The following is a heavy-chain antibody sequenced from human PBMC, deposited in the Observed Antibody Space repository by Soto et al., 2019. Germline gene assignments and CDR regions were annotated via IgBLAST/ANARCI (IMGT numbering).Heavy chain of an antibody. J-gene: IGHJ6*02. CDR3: AKDMDKIFNYYYGMEV. Sequence: LLLSXASSVFTFDDYSIHWFRQAPLKGLEWVSGISWNSGSIGYAYSVKGRFTISGDNAKNSLYLQMNSLRAEDTALYYCAKDMDKIFNYYYGMEVWGQGTTVTVSS. CDR2: ISWNSGSI. CDR1: VFTFDDYS. D-gene: IGHD2-2*03. V-gene: IGHV3-9*01.